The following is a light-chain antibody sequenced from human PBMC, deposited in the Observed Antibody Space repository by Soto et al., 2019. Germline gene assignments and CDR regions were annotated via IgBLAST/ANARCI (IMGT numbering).Light chain of an antibody. CDR1: QNIRSY. CDR3: QQGYSSRWT. V-gene: IGKV1-39*01. CDR2: ATS. J-gene: IGKJ1*01. Sequence: DIQMTQSPSSLSASVGDRVTITCRASQNIRSYLNWYQQMPGKAPLLPIYATSSLQTGAPSRFSASGSGTDFSLVISDLQPEDSATYYCQQGYSSRWTSGRGTKVPI.